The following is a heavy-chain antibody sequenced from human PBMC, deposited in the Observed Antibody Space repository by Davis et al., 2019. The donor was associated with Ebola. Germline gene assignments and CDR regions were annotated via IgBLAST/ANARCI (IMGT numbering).Heavy chain of an antibody. V-gene: IGHV3-73*01. CDR2: IRSKANSYAT. CDR1: GFTFSGSA. Sequence: GGSLRLSCAASGFTFSGSAMHWVRQASGNGLEWVGRIRSKANSYATAYAASVKGRFTISRDDSKTTAYLQMNSLKTEDTAVYYCTQTIAEAGNDYWGQGTLVTVSS. CDR3: TQTIAEAGNDY. D-gene: IGHD6-13*01. J-gene: IGHJ4*02.